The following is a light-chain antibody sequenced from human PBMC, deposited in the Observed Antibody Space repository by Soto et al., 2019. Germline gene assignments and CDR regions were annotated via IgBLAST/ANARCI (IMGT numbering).Light chain of an antibody. Sequence: DIMMTQSPDSLAVSLGERATIHCKSSQIVVYSSNSKSYLAWYQQKPGQPPKLLIYWASTRESGVPDRFSGSGSGTDFTLTISSLQAEDVAVYYCQQYYSTPWTFGQGTKVDIK. J-gene: IGKJ1*01. CDR1: QIVVYSSNSKSY. CDR3: QQYYSTPWT. CDR2: WAS. V-gene: IGKV4-1*01.